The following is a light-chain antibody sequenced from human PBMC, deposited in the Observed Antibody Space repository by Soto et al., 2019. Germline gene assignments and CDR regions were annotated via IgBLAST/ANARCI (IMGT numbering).Light chain of an antibody. Sequence: QSVLTQPRSVSGSPGQSVTISCTGTSSDIGGYNYVSWYQQHPGKAPKLMIYDVSKWPSGVLDRFSGSKSGNTASLTISGLQAEDEADYYCCSYAGSYTVVFGGGTKVTVL. CDR2: DVS. CDR1: SSDIGGYNY. V-gene: IGLV2-11*01. CDR3: CSYAGSYTVV. J-gene: IGLJ2*01.